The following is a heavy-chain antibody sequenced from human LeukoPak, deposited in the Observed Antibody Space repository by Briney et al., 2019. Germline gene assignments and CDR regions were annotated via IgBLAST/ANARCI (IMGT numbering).Heavy chain of an antibody. D-gene: IGHD5-12*01. V-gene: IGHV3-23*01. CDR3: AKAYSGYDFDS. CDR1: GFTLRSYD. J-gene: IGHJ4*02. CDR2: TSGSGGNT. Sequence: GGSLRLSCAASGFTLRSYDMSWVRQAPGKGLEWVAATSGSGGNTYYADSVKGRFTISRDNSKNTLYLQMNSLRAEDTAVYYCAKAYSGYDFDSWGQGTLVTVSS.